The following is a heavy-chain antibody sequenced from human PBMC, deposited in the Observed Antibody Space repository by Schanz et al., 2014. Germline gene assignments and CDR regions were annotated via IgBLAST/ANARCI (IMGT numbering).Heavy chain of an antibody. CDR2: ISLDGSNQ. V-gene: IGHV3-30*03. D-gene: IGHD3-10*01. CDR1: GFTFSSYG. Sequence: QVHLVESGGGVVQPGRSLRLSCAASGFTFSSYGMHWVRQAPGKGLEWVAIISLDGSNQYYADSVKGRFNISRDNSKNTLYLQMTTVRDEARAVHYYAVLAGFGELPLDYRGQGTLVTVSS. CDR3: AVLAGFGELPLDY. J-gene: IGHJ4*02.